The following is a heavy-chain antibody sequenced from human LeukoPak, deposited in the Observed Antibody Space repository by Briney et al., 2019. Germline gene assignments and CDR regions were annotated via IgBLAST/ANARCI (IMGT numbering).Heavy chain of an antibody. J-gene: IGHJ3*02. V-gene: IGHV3-13*01. D-gene: IGHD3-22*01. Sequence: PGGSLRLSCAASGFTFSSYDMHWVRQATGKGLEWVSAIVTAGDTYYPGSVKGRFTISRENAKNSLYLQMNSLRAGDTAVYYCARAGIVRRPGRYYYDSSGYQDAFDIWGQGTMVTVSS. CDR3: ARAGIVRRPGRYYYDSSGYQDAFDI. CDR1: GFTFSSYD. CDR2: IVTAGDT.